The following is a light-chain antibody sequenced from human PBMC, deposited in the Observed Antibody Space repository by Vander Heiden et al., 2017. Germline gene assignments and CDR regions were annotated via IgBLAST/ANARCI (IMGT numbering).Light chain of an antibody. J-gene: IGKJ5*01. Sequence: DIQMTQSPSSLSASVGDRVTITCRASQSISSYLNWYQQRPGKAPKLLIYAASSLQSGVPSRFSSSRSGTDFTLTISSLQPEDFATYYCQQSYSTLPITFGQGTRLEI. V-gene: IGKV1-39*01. CDR3: QQSYSTLPIT. CDR1: QSISSY. CDR2: AAS.